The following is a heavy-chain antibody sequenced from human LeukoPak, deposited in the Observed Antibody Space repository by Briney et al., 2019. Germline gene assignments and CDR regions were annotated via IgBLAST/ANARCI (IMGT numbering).Heavy chain of an antibody. CDR2: IYYSGST. V-gene: IGHV4-39*07. D-gene: IGHD3-3*01. CDR3: ARERDYYDFWSGYFKGYYYYYYMDV. CDR1: GGSISSSSYY. Sequence: SETLSLTCTVSGGSISSSSYYWGWIRQPPGKGLEWIGSIYYSGSTYYNPSLKSRVTISVDTSKNQFSLKLSSVTAADTAVYYCARERDYYDFWSGYFKGYYYYYYMDVWGKGTTVTVSS. J-gene: IGHJ6*03.